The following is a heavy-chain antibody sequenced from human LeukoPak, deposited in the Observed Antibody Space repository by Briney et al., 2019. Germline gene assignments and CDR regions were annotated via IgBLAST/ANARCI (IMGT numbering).Heavy chain of an antibody. CDR1: GGSISSYY. D-gene: IGHD1-14*01. CDR3: ARIHSGWTGNYFDY. Sequence: SETLSHTCTVSGGSISSYYWSWIRQPAGKGLEWIGRIYTSGSTNYNPSLKSRVTMSVDTSKNQFSLKLSSVTAADTAVYYCARIHSGWTGNYFDYWGQGTLVTVSS. CDR2: IYTSGST. V-gene: IGHV4-4*07. J-gene: IGHJ4*02.